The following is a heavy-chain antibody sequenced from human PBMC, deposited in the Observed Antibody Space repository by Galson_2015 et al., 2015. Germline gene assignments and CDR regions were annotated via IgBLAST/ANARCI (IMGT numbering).Heavy chain of an antibody. D-gene: IGHD5-18*01. CDR2: IFYSGST. V-gene: IGHV4-30-4*01. CDR3: ARSAGMGPGYFDY. CDR1: GGSISSGDYY. Sequence: LSLTCSVSGGSISSGDYYWSWIRQPPGKGLEWIGYIFYSGSTYYNPSLKSRVTISVDTSKNQSSLKLNSVTAADTAVYYCARSAGMGPGYFDYWGQGTLVTVSS. J-gene: IGHJ4*02.